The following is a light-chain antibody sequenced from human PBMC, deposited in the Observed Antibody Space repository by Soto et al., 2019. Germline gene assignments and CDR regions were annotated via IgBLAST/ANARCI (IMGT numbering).Light chain of an antibody. J-gene: IGLJ2*01. V-gene: IGLV2-8*01. Sequence: QSALTQPPSASGSPGQSVTISCTGTNSDVGTYNYVSWYHHHPGKAPKLMIYEVTKRPSGVPDRFSGSKSGNTASLTVSVLQADDEGDYYCMSYAGNNNLVFGGGTKLTVL. CDR2: EVT. CDR3: MSYAGNNNLV. CDR1: NSDVGTYNY.